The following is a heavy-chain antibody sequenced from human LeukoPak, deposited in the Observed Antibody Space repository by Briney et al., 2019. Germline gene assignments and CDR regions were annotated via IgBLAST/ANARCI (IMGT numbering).Heavy chain of an antibody. J-gene: IGHJ1*01. CDR1: GGSFSGYY. CDR2: INHSGST. Sequence: LETLSLTCAVYGGSFSGYYWSWIRQPPGKGLEWIGEINHSGSTNYNPSLKSRVTISVDTSKNQFSLKLSSVTAADTAVYYCARRPSSIAARPAGGYFQHWGQGTLVTVSS. CDR3: ARRPSSIAARPAGGYFQH. D-gene: IGHD6-6*01. V-gene: IGHV4-34*01.